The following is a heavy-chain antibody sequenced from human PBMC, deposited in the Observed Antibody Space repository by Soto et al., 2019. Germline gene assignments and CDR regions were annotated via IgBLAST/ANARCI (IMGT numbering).Heavy chain of an antibody. D-gene: IGHD1-7*01. V-gene: IGHV4-30-4*01. J-gene: IGHJ6*02. CDR3: ARDKRVLLTKGYENYQDYGMDV. Sequence: TLSLSCTVSGGCISSGDYYWSWIRQPPGRGLEWIGYIYYTGSTSYNPSLKSRVIISVDTSKKQFSLKLSSVTAADTAVYYCARDKRVLLTKGYENYQDYGMDVWGQGTTVTVSS. CDR2: IYYTGST. CDR1: GGCISSGDYY.